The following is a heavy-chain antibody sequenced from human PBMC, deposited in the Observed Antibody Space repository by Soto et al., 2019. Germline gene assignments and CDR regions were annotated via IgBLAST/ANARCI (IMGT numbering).Heavy chain of an antibody. CDR3: ARDDAAWGYYGSVGYYIYYYYGMDV. Sequence: ASVKVSCKASGYTFTSCGVSWVRQAPGQGLEWMGRISTYNGNTNYAQKLQGRDTMTTDTSTSTAYMEPRSLRSDDTAVYYCARDDAAWGYYGSVGYYIYYYYGMDVWGQGTTVTVSS. V-gene: IGHV1-18*01. CDR1: GYTFTSCG. CDR2: ISTYNGNT. J-gene: IGHJ6*02. D-gene: IGHD3-10*01.